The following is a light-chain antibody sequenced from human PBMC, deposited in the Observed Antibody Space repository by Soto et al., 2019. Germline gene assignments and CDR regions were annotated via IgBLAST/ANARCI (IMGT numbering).Light chain of an antibody. CDR2: AAS. V-gene: IGKV1-39*01. Sequence: DIQMTQSPASLSSSVLERFTITCRASQSISFYLNWYQQKPGNAPKVLIYAASNLQTGVPSRFSGSGSGTDFTLTINSLQPEDFATYSCQQSYSTPITFGQGTRLEIK. CDR1: QSISFY. J-gene: IGKJ5*01. CDR3: QQSYSTPIT.